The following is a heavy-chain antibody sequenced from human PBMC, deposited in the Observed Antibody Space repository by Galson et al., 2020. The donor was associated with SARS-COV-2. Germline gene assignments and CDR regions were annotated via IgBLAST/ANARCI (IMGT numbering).Heavy chain of an antibody. CDR2: IYSEGSST. J-gene: IGHJ4*02. CDR1: GFTFSSYW. CDR3: ARGDMRNDYFDY. Sequence: GGSLRLSCEASGFTFSSYWMHWVRQAPGKGLVWVSRIYSEGSSTSHADSVKGRFTISGDDAKNTLYLHMRSLRAEDTAVYYCARGDMRNDYFDYWGQGTLVTVSS. V-gene: IGHV3-74*01. D-gene: IGHD3-16*01.